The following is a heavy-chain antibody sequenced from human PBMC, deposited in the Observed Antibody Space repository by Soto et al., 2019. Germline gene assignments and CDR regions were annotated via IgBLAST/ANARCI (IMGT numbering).Heavy chain of an antibody. J-gene: IGHJ4*02. CDR2: IPYCGNT. CDR1: GDSMNNADYF. CDR3: ARVRAHLQESSGRLDV. Sequence: PSETLSLTCSVSGDSMNNADYFWTCVRQPPGKGLQWIGYIPYCGNTFYNPTLKTRLTMSVDTSKKQFSVRLRTVRAADTAVYYCARVRAHLQESSGRLDVWGQG. V-gene: IGHV4-30-4*01. D-gene: IGHD3-22*01.